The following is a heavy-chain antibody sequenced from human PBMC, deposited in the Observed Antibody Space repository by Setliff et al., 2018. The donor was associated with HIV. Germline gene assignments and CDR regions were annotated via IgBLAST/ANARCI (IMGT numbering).Heavy chain of an antibody. CDR3: ARAAGYSSSWHRYAFEI. CDR2: IDPNSGDT. Sequence: GASVKVSCKASGYTFTGYYLHWVRQAPGQGLEWMGRIDPNSGDTNYEQKFQGRVSMTRDTSISTVYMELSSLRSDDTAVYYCARAAGYSSSWHRYAFEIWGQGTMVTVSS. D-gene: IGHD6-13*01. V-gene: IGHV1-2*06. CDR1: GYTFTGYY. J-gene: IGHJ3*02.